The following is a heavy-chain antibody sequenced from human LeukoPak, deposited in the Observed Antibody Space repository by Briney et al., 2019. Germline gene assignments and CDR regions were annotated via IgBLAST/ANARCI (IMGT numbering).Heavy chain of an antibody. D-gene: IGHD6-13*01. CDR3: AKDGDSEMYSSSWYYFDY. V-gene: IGHV3-43*02. Sequence: GGSLRLSCAASGFTFDDYAMHWVRQAPGKGLEWVSLISGDGGSTYYADSVKGGFTISRDNSKNSLYLQMNSLRTEDPALYYCAKDGDSEMYSSSWYYFDYWGQGTLVTVSS. J-gene: IGHJ4*02. CDR2: ISGDGGST. CDR1: GFTFDDYA.